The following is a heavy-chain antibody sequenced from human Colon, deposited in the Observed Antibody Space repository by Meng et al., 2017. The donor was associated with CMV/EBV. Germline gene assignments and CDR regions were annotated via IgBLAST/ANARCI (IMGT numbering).Heavy chain of an antibody. D-gene: IGHD5-24*01. CDR1: GGTFSSYT. CDR3: ARDGEMATDD. Sequence: SVKVSCKASGGTFSSYTISWVRQAPGQGLEWMGRIIPILGIANYAQNFQGRVTITAEKSPNKADMELSSLRSEDTAVYYCARDGEMATDDWGQGTLVTVSS. CDR2: IIPILGIA. J-gene: IGHJ4*02. V-gene: IGHV1-69*04.